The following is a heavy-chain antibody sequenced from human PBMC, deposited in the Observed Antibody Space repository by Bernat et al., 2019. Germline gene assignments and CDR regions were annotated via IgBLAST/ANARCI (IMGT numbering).Heavy chain of an antibody. Sequence: QVQRVQSGAEVKKPGASVKVSCKASGYTFTSYGISWVRQAPGQGLEWMGWISAYNGNTNYAQKLQGRVTMTTDTSTSTAYMELRSLRSEDTDVYYCARVRGAMSVTRRRYFDYWGQGTLVTVSS. V-gene: IGHV1-18*01. J-gene: IGHJ4*02. CDR2: ISAYNGNT. CDR3: ARVRGAMSVTRRRYFDY. D-gene: IGHD4-17*01. CDR1: GYTFTSYG.